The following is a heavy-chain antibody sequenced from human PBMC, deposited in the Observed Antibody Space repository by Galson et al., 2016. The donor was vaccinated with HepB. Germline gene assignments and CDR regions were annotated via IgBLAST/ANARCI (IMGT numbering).Heavy chain of an antibody. D-gene: IGHD2-2*01. Sequence: LRISCAASGFTFSKYGMHWVRQAPGKGLEWVAVIWYDGSNQYYADYVKGRFTISRDNSKNTLYLQMNSLRAEDTAVYYCARPSAYCSSSACSGARPLHLYYYYGLNAWGQGTTVTVSS. CDR3: ARPSAYCSSSACSGARPLHLYYYYGLNA. CDR2: IWYDGSNQ. V-gene: IGHV3-33*01. CDR1: GFTFSKYG. J-gene: IGHJ6*02.